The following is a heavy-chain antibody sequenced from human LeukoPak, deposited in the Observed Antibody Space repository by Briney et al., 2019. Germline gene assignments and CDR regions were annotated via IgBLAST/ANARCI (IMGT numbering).Heavy chain of an antibody. D-gene: IGHD1-26*01. J-gene: IGHJ6*02. CDR1: GYTFTSYG. Sequence: GASVKVSCKASGYTFTSYGISWVRQAPGQGLEWMGWISAYNGNTNYAQKLQGRVTMTTDTSTSTAYMELRSLRSDDTAVYYCARGLPELYSGSYYYYYGMDVWGQGTTVTVSS. CDR2: ISAYNGNT. CDR3: ARGLPELYSGSYYYYYGMDV. V-gene: IGHV1-18*01.